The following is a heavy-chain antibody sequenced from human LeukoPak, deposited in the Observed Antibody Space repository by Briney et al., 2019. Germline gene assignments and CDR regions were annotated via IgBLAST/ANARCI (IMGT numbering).Heavy chain of an antibody. Sequence: PGGSLRLSCAASGFTFSGYWMSWVRQAPGKGLEWVSTISGSGGSTYYADSVKGRFTISRDNSKNTLYLQMNSLRAEDTAVYHCAKGGGTSGLDYWGQGTLVTVSS. J-gene: IGHJ4*02. D-gene: IGHD2-2*01. CDR3: AKGGGTSGLDY. V-gene: IGHV3-23*01. CDR2: ISGSGGST. CDR1: GFTFSGYW.